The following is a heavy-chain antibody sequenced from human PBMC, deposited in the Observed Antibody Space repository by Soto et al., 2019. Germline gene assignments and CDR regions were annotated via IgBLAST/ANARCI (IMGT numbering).Heavy chain of an antibody. Sequence: SETLSLTCTVSGGSISSGGYYWSWIRQHPGKGLEWIGYIYYSGSTYYNPSPKRRVTISEDTSRNQFSLKLSSVTAADTAVYYCARDSEYRIVGATGAWGQGTLVTGSS. CDR3: ARDSEYRIVGATGA. V-gene: IGHV4-31*03. CDR1: GGSISSGGYY. CDR2: IYYSGST. J-gene: IGHJ4*02. D-gene: IGHD1-26*01.